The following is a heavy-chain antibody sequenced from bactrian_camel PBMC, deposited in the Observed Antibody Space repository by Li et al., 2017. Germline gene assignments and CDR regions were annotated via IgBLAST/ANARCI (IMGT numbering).Heavy chain of an antibody. CDR1: GYIASTTC. J-gene: IGHJ4*01. Sequence: HVQLVESRGDLVQPGGSLRLSCAVSGYIASTTCIGWFRQAPGKEREGVAAIYSGPGTLYYSDAVKGRFTISRDVAKNTTYLQMNSLKLEDTAMYYCAARLRCYRDPVILAAPFDYWGQGTQVTVS. CDR2: IYSGPGTL. CDR3: AARLRCYRDPVILAAPFDY. D-gene: IGHD4*01. V-gene: IGHV3S54*01.